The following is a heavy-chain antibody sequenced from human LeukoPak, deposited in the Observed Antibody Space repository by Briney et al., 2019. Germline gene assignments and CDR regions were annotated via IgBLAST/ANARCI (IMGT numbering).Heavy chain of an antibody. CDR3: ARSSSSRKGDY. V-gene: IGHV4-34*01. Sequence: SETLSLTCAVCGGSFSGYYWSWIRQPPGKGLEWIGEINHSGSTNYNPSLKSRVTISVDTSKNQFSLKLSSVTAADTAIYYCARSSSSRKGDYWGQGTLVTVSS. CDR1: GGSFSGYY. CDR2: INHSGST. D-gene: IGHD6-6*01. J-gene: IGHJ4*02.